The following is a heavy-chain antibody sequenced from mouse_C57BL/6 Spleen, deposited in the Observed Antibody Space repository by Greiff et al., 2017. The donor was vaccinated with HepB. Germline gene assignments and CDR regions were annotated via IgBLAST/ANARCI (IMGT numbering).Heavy chain of an antibody. CDR2: IDPEDGET. Sequence: VQLQQSGAELVKPGASVKLSCTASGFNIKDYYMHWVKQRTEQGLEWIGRIDPEDGETKSAPKFQGKATITADTSSNTAYLQLSSLTSEDTAVYYCARRELLVEGFAYWGQGTLVTVSA. J-gene: IGHJ3*01. CDR3: ARRELLVEGFAY. D-gene: IGHD1-1*01. V-gene: IGHV14-2*01. CDR1: GFNIKDYY.